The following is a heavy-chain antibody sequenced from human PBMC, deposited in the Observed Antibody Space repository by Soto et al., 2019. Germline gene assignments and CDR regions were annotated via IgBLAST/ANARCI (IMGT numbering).Heavy chain of an antibody. J-gene: IGHJ4*02. Sequence: PGGSLRLSCAASGFTFSSYAMSWFRQAPGKGLEWVSAISGSGGSTYYADSVKGRFTISRDNSKNTLYLQMNSLRPEDTAVYYCAKVGSYGDYVDYWGQGTLVTVSS. CDR2: ISGSGGST. V-gene: IGHV3-23*01. CDR3: AKVGSYGDYVDY. CDR1: GFTFSSYA. D-gene: IGHD4-17*01.